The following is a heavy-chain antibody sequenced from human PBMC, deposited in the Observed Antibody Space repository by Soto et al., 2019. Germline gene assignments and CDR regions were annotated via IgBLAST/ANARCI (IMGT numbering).Heavy chain of an antibody. CDR3: AREILGGYYYYYGMDV. V-gene: IGHV3-30-3*01. CDR1: GFTYSSYA. Sequence: GGSLRLSCAASGFTYSSYAMHWVRQAPGKGLEWVAVISYDGSNKYYADSVKGRFTISRDNSKNTLYLQMNSLRAEDTAVYYCAREILGGYYYYYGMDVWGQGTTVTVSS. D-gene: IGHD2-15*01. CDR2: ISYDGSNK. J-gene: IGHJ6*02.